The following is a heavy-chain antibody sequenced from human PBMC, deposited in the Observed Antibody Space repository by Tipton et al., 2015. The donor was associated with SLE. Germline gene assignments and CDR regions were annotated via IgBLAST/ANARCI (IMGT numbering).Heavy chain of an antibody. CDR2: IYYSGRT. CDR1: GGSISSGGYY. Sequence: LRLSCTVSGGSISSGGYYWSWIRQHPGKGLEWIGYIYYSGRTYYNPSLKSRVTISVDTSKNPFSLKLSSVTAADTAVYYCARGAITMIEDYMDVWGKGTTVTVSS. J-gene: IGHJ6*03. V-gene: IGHV4-31*02. D-gene: IGHD3-22*01. CDR3: ARGAITMIEDYMDV.